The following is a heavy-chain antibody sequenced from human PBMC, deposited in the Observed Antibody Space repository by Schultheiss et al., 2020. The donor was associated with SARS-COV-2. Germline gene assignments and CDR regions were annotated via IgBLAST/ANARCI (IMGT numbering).Heavy chain of an antibody. Sequence: GGSLRLSCAASGFTFSSYAMSWVRQAPGKGLEWVSAISGSGGSTYYADSVKGRFTISRDNSKNTLYLQMNSLRAEDTAVYYCARDRYDSSGYYPFSDYWGQGTLVTVSS. J-gene: IGHJ4*02. CDR3: ARDRYDSSGYYPFSDY. D-gene: IGHD3-22*01. CDR2: ISGSGGST. CDR1: GFTFSSYA. V-gene: IGHV3-23*01.